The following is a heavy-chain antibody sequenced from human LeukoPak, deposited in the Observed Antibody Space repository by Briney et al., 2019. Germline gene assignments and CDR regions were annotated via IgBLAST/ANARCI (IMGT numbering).Heavy chain of an antibody. Sequence: PSETLSLTCNVSGYSMRSYYWSWLRQPPGKGLEWIAYFSHSGTTNYNPSLKSRVIISVDTSNHQFPLTLRSVTAADTAVYYCARHLDYDSGGYFYPYFDDWGQGTLVTVSS. CDR1: GYSMRSYY. CDR3: ARHLDYDSGGYFYPYFDD. D-gene: IGHD3-22*01. CDR2: FSHSGTT. J-gene: IGHJ4*02. V-gene: IGHV4-59*08.